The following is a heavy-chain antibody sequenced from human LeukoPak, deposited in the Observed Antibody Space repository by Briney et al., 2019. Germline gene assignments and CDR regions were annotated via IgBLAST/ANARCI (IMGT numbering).Heavy chain of an antibody. CDR1: GYSFTSYW. V-gene: IGHV5-51*01. CDR2: IYPGDSDT. Sequence: GESLKISCKGSGYSFTSYWIGWVRQMPGKGLEWMGIIYPGDSDTRYSPSFQGQATISADKSISTAYLQWSSLKASDTAMYYCARVLMVRGVFDAFDIWGQGTMVTVSS. J-gene: IGHJ3*02. CDR3: ARVLMVRGVFDAFDI. D-gene: IGHD3-10*01.